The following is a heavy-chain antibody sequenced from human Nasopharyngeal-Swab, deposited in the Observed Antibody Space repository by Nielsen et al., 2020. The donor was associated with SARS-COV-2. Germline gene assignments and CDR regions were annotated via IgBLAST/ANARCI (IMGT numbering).Heavy chain of an antibody. D-gene: IGHD3-22*01. V-gene: IGHV1-69*01. J-gene: IGHJ6*02. CDR3: ARAITYYYDGSGSPSYGLDV. CDR2: LIPVFGTT. Sequence: WWRHAPGQWCGWVGGLIPVFGTTHYSQKFQDRLRVTADASTDTAYMELSSLRSDDTAVYYCARAITYYYDGSGSPSYGLDVWGQGTTVTVSS.